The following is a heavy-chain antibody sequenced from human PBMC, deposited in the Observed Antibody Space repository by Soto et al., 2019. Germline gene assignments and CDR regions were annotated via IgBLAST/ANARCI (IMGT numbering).Heavy chain of an antibody. J-gene: IGHJ6*02. V-gene: IGHV3-30-3*01. D-gene: IGHD5-12*01. Sequence: GGSLRLSCAASGFTFSSYAMHWVRQAPGKGLEWVAVISYDGSNKYYADSVKGRFTISRDNPKNTLYLQMNSLRAEDTAVYYCAREGGDGYESYYYYGMDVWGQGTTVTVSS. CDR1: GFTFSSYA. CDR3: AREGGDGYESYYYYGMDV. CDR2: ISYDGSNK.